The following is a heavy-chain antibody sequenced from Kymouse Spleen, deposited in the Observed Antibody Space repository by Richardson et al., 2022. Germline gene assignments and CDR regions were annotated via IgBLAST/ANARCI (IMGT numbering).Heavy chain of an antibody. V-gene: IGHV4-34*01. D-gene: IGHD2-2*02. CDR2: INHSGST. CDR3: ARNKVVPAANWFDP. CDR1: GGSFSGYY. J-gene: IGHJ5*02. Sequence: QVQLQQWGAGLLKPSETLSLTCAVYGGSFSGYYWSWIRQPPGKGLEWIGEINHSGSTNYNPSLKSRVTISVDTSKNQFSLKLSSVTAADTAVYYCARNKVVPAANWFDPWGQGTLVTVSS.